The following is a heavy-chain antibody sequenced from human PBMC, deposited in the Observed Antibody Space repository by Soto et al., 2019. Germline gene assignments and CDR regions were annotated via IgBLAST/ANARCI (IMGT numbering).Heavy chain of an antibody. CDR1: GFTFSSYG. CDR3: ANPFQDHGDYALVY. Sequence: QVQLVESGGGVVQPGRSLRLSCAASGFTFSSYGMHWVRQAPGKGLEWVAVISYDGSNKYYADSVKGRFTISRDNSKNTLYLQMNSLRAEDTAVYYCANPFQDHGDYALVYWGQGTLVTVSS. D-gene: IGHD4-17*01. J-gene: IGHJ4*02. CDR2: ISYDGSNK. V-gene: IGHV3-30*18.